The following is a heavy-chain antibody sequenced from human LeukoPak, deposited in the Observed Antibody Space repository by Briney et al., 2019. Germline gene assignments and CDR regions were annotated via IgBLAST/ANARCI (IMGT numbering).Heavy chain of an antibody. V-gene: IGHV3-74*01. D-gene: IGHD3-10*02. CDR1: GFSFSTYW. J-gene: IGHJ3*02. Sequence: GGSLRLSCAAAGFSFSTYWMHWVRQVPGKGLVWVSRINSDGRITEYAASVKGRFTISRDNAKNTLYLKMNSLRVEDTAVYYCGSPRTFSGRNVLDMWGQGRMVAVSS. CDR3: GSPRTFSGRNVLDM. CDR2: INSDGRIT.